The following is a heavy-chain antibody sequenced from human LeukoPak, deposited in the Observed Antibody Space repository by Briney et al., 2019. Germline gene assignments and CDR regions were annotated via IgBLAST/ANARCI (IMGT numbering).Heavy chain of an antibody. CDR2: IYYSGST. D-gene: IGHD1-26*01. Sequence: SETLSLTCTVSGGSTSSYYWSWIRQPPGKGLEWIGYIYYSGSTNYNPSLKSRVTISVDTSKNQFSLKLSSVTAADTAVYYCARGYSGSYPTPFDYWGQGTLVTVSS. CDR3: ARGYSGSYPTPFDY. V-gene: IGHV4-59*08. J-gene: IGHJ4*02. CDR1: GGSTSSYY.